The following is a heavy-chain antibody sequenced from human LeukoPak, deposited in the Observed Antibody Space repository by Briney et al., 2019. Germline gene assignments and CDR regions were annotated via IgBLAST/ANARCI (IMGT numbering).Heavy chain of an antibody. CDR3: IRDGGDIYYSAVDI. Sequence: GGSLRLSCAASGFTFSDYFLDWVRQAPGKGLEWVGRIRRGTNSYTTEYAASVKVTFIISRDHSQKSLYLHMNSLKAEETGVYFCIRDGGDIYYSAVDIWGEGAMVTVAS. D-gene: IGHD3-10*01. J-gene: IGHJ3*02. CDR2: IRRGTNSYTT. V-gene: IGHV3-72*01. CDR1: GFTFSDYF.